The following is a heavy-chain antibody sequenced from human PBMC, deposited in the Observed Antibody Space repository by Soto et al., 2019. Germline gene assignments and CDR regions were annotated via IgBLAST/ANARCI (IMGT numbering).Heavy chain of an antibody. CDR1: GYTLTELS. V-gene: IGHV1-24*01. D-gene: IGHD2-2*01. J-gene: IGHJ5*02. CDR2: FDPEDGET. Sequence: QVQLVQSGAEVKKPGASVKVSCKVSGYTLTELSMHWVRQAPGKGLEWMGGFDPEDGETIYAHKFQGRVTMTEDTSTDTAYMELSSLRSEDTAVYDCATADCSSTSCPFDPWVQGTLVTVSS. CDR3: ATADCSSTSCPFDP.